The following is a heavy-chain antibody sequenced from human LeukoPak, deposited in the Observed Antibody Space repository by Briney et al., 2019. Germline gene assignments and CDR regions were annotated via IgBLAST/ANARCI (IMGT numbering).Heavy chain of an antibody. Sequence: SVKVSCKASGGTFSSYAISWVRQAPGQGLEWMGGIIPIFGTANYAQKFQGRVTITTDESTSTAYMELSSLRSEDTAVYYCARTQYSIAARHPLDYWGQGTLVTVSS. D-gene: IGHD6-6*01. J-gene: IGHJ4*02. CDR2: IIPIFGTA. V-gene: IGHV1-69*05. CDR3: ARTQYSIAARHPLDY. CDR1: GGTFSSYA.